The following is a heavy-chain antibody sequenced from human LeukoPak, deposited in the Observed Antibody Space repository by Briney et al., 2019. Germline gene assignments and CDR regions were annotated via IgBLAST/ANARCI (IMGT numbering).Heavy chain of an antibody. CDR1: GGSISTSNYY. D-gene: IGHD3-10*01. V-gene: IGHV4-39*02. CDR3: HLVRGGGYFVY. Sequence: SETLSLTCTVSGGSISTSNYYWSWIRQPPGKGLEWIGEINHSGDTNYNPSLKSRVTISVDTSKNHASLKLSSVTAADTAMYYCHLVRGGGYFVYWGQGTLVTVSS. J-gene: IGHJ4*02. CDR2: INHSGDT.